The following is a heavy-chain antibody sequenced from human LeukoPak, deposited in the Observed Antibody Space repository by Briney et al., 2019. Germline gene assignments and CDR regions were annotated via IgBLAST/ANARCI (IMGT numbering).Heavy chain of an antibody. V-gene: IGHV4-59*01. D-gene: IGHD3-16*01. CDR1: GGSISSYY. CDR3: ARDVMWRGYYYYMDV. CDR2: IYYSGST. J-gene: IGHJ6*03. Sequence: SETLSLTCTVSGGSISSYYWSWIRQPPGKGLEWIGYIYYSGSTNYNPSLKSRVTISVDTSKNQFSLKLSSVTAADTAVYYCARDVMWRGYYYYMDVWGKGTTVTVSS.